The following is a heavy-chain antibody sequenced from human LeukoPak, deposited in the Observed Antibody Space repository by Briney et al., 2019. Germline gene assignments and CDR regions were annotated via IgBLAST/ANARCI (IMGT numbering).Heavy chain of an antibody. J-gene: IGHJ4*02. CDR1: GGTFSSYA. D-gene: IGHD2-2*02. CDR2: IIPIFGTA. Sequence: GASVKVSCKASGGTFSSYAISWVRQAPGQGLEWMGGIIPIFGTANYAQKFQGRVTITTDESTSTAYMELSSLRSEDTAVYYCARDRCSSTSCYTGDFDYWGQGTLVTVSS. V-gene: IGHV1-69*05. CDR3: ARDRCSSTSCYTGDFDY.